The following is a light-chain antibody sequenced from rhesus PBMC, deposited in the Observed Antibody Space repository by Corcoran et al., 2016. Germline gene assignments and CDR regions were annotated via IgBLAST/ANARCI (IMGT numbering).Light chain of an antibody. J-gene: IGKJ4*01. CDR2: GSS. Sequence: EIVLTQSPGTLSLSPGERATLSCRASQSVSSSLAWYQPKPGQVPRLLIFGSSNRATGIAERFSGSGSGTDFTLTISSLEPEDFAVYYCQQYSNWPLTFGGGTKVEIK. CDR3: QQYSNWPLT. CDR1: QSVSSS. V-gene: IGKV3-42*03.